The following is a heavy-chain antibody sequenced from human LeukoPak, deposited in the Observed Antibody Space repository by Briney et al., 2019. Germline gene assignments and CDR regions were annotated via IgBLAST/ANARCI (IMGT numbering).Heavy chain of an antibody. CDR3: ARDRGYSGYVPSYYMDV. J-gene: IGHJ6*03. CDR2: INPSGGST. V-gene: IGHV1-46*01. CDR1: GYTFTSYY. Sequence: ASVKVSCKASGYTFTSYYMHWVRQAPGQGLEWMGIINPSGGSTNYAQKFQGRVTMTRDMSTSTVYMELSSLRSEDTAVYYCARDRGYSGYVPSYYMDVWGKGTTVTVSS. D-gene: IGHD5-12*01.